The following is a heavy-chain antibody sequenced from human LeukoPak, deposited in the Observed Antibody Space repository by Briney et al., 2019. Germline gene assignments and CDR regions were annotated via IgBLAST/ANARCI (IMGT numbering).Heavy chain of an antibody. CDR3: AARDYYDSSGYSFDY. CDR2: IYYSGST. V-gene: IGHV4-59*08. CDR1: GGSISSYY. Sequence: SETLSLTRTVSGGSISSYYWSWIRQPPGKGLEWIGYIYYSGSTNYNPSLKSRVTISVDTSKNQFTLKLSSVTAADTAVYYCAARDYYDSSGYSFDYWGQGTLVTVSS. J-gene: IGHJ4*02. D-gene: IGHD3-22*01.